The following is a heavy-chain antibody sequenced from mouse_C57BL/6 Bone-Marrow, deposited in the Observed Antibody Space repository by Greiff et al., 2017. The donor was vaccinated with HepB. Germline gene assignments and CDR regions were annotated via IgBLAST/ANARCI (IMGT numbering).Heavy chain of an antibody. CDR3: ARMAYYGRDTLVDY. V-gene: IGHV2-9-1*01. D-gene: IGHD1-1*01. CDR2: IWTGGGT. Sequence: QVQLQQSGPGLVAPSQSLSITCTVSGFSLTSYAISWVRQPPGKGLEWLGVIWTGGGTNYNSALKSRLSISKDNSKSQVFLKMNSLQTDDTARYYCARMAYYGRDTLVDYWGQGTTLTVSS. CDR1: GFSLTSYA. J-gene: IGHJ2*01.